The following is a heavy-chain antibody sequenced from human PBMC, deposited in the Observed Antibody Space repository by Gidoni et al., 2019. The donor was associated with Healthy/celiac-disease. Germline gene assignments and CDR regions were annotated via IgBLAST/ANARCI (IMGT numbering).Heavy chain of an antibody. V-gene: IGHV4-34*01. CDR1: GGSFSGYY. J-gene: IGHJ5*02. CDR3: ARDDYVWGSYRYTGGWFDP. Sequence: QVQLQQWGAGLLKPSETLSLTCAVYGGSFSGYYWSWIRQPPGKGLEWIGEINHSGSTNYNPSLKSRVTISVDTSKNQFSLKLSSVTAADTAVYYCARDDYVWGSYRYTGGWFDPWGQGTLVTVSS. CDR2: INHSGST. D-gene: IGHD3-16*02.